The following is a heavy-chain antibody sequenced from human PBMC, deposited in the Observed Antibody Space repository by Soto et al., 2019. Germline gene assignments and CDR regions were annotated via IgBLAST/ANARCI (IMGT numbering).Heavy chain of an antibody. J-gene: IGHJ4*02. CDR2: ISLIFDTA. V-gene: IGHV1-69*01. CDR3: GRASLAVPAAILY. CDR1: GGSFSTDA. D-gene: IGHD2-2*01. Sequence: QVQLVQSGAELKKPGSSVKISCKTSGGSFSTDAINWVRQAPGQGLEWTGAISLIFDTAIYAQKFQGRVTITADERTSTVYMELSSLRSDDTGVYYCGRASLAVPAAILYWGQGPLVTVSS.